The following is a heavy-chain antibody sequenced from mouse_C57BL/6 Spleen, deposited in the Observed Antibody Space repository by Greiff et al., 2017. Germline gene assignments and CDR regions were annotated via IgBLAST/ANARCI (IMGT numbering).Heavy chain of an antibody. CDR1: GFTFSDYY. V-gene: IGHV5-16*01. J-gene: IGHJ1*03. CDR2: INYDGSST. CDR3: ARVPVTWYFDV. Sequence: EVKLMESEGGLVQPGSSMKLSCTASGFTFSDYYMAWVRQVPEKGLEWVANINYDGSSTYYLDSLKSRFIISRDNAKNILYLQMSSLKSEDTATYYCARVPVTWYFDVWGTGTTVTVSS. D-gene: IGHD2-12*01.